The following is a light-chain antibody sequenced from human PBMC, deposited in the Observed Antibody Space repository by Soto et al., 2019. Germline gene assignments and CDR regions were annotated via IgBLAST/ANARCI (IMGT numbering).Light chain of an antibody. Sequence: EIVMTQSPATLSVSPGERATLSCRASQSVGNSLAWYQQKPGQAPRLLIYGASTRATGIPARFTGSGSATEFTLTITSLLSEDFAVYYWQQYNIWPPGTFGQGTKVEIK. J-gene: IGKJ1*01. CDR1: QSVGNS. CDR2: GAS. V-gene: IGKV3-15*01. CDR3: QQYNIWPPGT.